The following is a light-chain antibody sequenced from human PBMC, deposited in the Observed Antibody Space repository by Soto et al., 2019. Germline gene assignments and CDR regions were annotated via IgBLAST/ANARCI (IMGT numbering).Light chain of an antibody. Sequence: EIVLTQSPGTLSLSPGERATLSCRASQSVSSNYLAWYQQKPGQAPRLLIYGASSRATGIPDRFSGSGSGTDFTLTISRLESEDFAVYYCQQYGTSPWTFGQGTKVDI. J-gene: IGKJ1*01. CDR2: GAS. CDR3: QQYGTSPWT. CDR1: QSVSSNY. V-gene: IGKV3-20*01.